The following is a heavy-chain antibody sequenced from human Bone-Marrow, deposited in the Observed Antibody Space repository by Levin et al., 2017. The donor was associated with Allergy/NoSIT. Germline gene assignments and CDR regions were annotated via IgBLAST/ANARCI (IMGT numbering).Heavy chain of an antibody. V-gene: IGHV3-64D*06. CDR3: VKDGAYGVLVATGHAFDI. J-gene: IGHJ3*02. CDR2: ISSDGGST. D-gene: IGHD2-15*01. CDR1: GFLFSSYA. Sequence: GGSLRLSCSASGFLFSSYAMHWVRQAPGKGLEYVSAISSDGGSTYYADSVKGRFTISRDNSKKTLFLQMSSLRAGDTAVFYCVKDGAYGVLVATGHAFDIWGQGTMVTVSS.